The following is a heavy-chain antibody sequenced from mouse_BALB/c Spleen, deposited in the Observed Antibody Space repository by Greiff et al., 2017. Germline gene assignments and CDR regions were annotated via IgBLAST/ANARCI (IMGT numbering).Heavy chain of an antibody. Sequence: EVKLVESGGGLVQPGGSRKLSCAASGFTFSSFGMHWVRQAPEKGLEWVAYISSGSSTIYYADTVKGRFTISRDNPKNTLFLQMTSLRSEDTAMYYCARVITTVVDYYAMDYWGQGTSVTVSS. CDR3: ARVITTVVDYYAMDY. CDR2: ISSGSSTI. V-gene: IGHV5-17*02. D-gene: IGHD1-1*01. J-gene: IGHJ4*01. CDR1: GFTFSSFG.